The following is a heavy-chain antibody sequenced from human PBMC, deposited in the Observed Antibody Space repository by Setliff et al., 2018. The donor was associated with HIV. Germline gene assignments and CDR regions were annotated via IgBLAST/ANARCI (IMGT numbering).Heavy chain of an antibody. CDR2: IHPKSGGT. CDR3: ARLPFITIFGVLNGDDGFDI. CDR1: GYTFTGYY. V-gene: IGHV1-2*06. D-gene: IGHD3-3*01. Sequence: ASVKVSCKASGYTFTGYYMHWVRQAPGQGPEWLGRIHPKSGGTRYAQKFQGRVSMTRDTAISTAYMELSRLRSDDSAVYYCARLPFITIFGVLNGDDGFDIWGQGTMVTVS. J-gene: IGHJ3*02.